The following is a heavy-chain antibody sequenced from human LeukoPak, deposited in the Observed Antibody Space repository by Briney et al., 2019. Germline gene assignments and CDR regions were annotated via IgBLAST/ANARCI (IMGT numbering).Heavy chain of an antibody. J-gene: IGHJ5*02. CDR2: INPNSGGT. CDR3: ARARDSSSWYWFDP. D-gene: IGHD6-13*01. V-gene: IGHV1-2*02. CDR1: GYTFTSYG. Sequence: ASVKVSCKASGYTFTSYGISWVRQAPGQGLEWMGWINPNSGGTNYAQKFQGRVTMTRDTSISTAYMELSRLRSDDTAVYYCARARDSSSWYWFDPWGQGTLVTVSS.